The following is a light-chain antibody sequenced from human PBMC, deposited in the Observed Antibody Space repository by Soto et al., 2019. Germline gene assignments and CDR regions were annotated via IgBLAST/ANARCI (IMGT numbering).Light chain of an antibody. CDR3: ASWDDSLRGPV. CDR1: SSNIGINY. CDR2: SNN. J-gene: IGLJ3*02. V-gene: IGLV1-47*02. Sequence: QAVVTQPPSASGTPGQRVTISCSGSSSNIGINYVFWFQQLPGTAPKLLIYSNNQRPSGVPDRFSGSQSGTSASLAISGLRSEDEADYFCASWDDSLRGPVFGGGTQLTVL.